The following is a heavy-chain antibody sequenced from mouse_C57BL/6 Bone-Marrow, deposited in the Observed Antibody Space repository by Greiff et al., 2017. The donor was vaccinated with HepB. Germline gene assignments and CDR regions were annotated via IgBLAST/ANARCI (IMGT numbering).Heavy chain of an antibody. CDR1: GYTFTTYP. Sequence: VMLVESGAELVKPGASVKMSCKASGYTFTTYPIEWMKQNHGKSLEWIGNFHPYNDDTKYNEKFKGKATLTVDKSSSTVYLELSRLTSDDSAVYYCAGRGKFPWDYWGQGTTLTVSS. V-gene: IGHV1-47*01. CDR2: FHPYNDDT. J-gene: IGHJ2*01. CDR3: AGRGKFPWDY.